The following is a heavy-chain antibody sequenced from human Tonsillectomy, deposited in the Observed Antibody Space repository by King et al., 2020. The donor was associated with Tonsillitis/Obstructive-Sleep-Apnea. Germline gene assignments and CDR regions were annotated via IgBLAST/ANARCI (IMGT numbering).Heavy chain of an antibody. CDR1: GGSFSGYY. D-gene: IGHD4-17*01. V-gene: IGHV4-34*01. CDR2: INHSGST. Sequence: VQLQQWGAGLLKPSETLSLTCAVYGGSFSGYYWSWIRQPPGKGLEWIGEINHSGSTNYNPSLKSRVTISVDTSKNQFSLKLSSVTAADTAVYYCARLGRLGALRDSLDYWGQGTLVTVSS. CDR3: ARLGRLGALRDSLDY. J-gene: IGHJ4*02.